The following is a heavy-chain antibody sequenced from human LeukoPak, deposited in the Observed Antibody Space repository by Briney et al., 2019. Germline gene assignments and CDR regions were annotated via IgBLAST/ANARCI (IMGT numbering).Heavy chain of an antibody. D-gene: IGHD6-19*01. Sequence: GGSLRLSCAASGFTFSSYSMNWVRQAPGKGLEWVSVIYSGGSTYYADSVKGRFTISRDNSKNTLYLQMNSLRAEDTAVYYCAREWAVAGLNWGQGTLVTVSS. CDR2: IYSGGST. V-gene: IGHV3-53*01. CDR3: AREWAVAGLN. J-gene: IGHJ4*02. CDR1: GFTFSSYS.